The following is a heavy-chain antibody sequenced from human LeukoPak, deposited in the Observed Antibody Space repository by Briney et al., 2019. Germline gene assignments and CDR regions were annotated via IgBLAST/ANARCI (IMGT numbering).Heavy chain of an antibody. CDR1: GYTFTSYA. V-gene: IGHV1-3*04. CDR3: ARNTETAIPLPYYFDY. CDR2: INTGNGNT. J-gene: IGHJ4*02. D-gene: IGHD2-21*02. Sequence: ASVTVSCKASGYTFTSYAMHWVRQAPGQRLECMGWINTGNGNTKYSQKFQGRVTITRGTSASTAYMDLSSLRSEDTAVYYCARNTETAIPLPYYFDYWGQGTLVTVSS.